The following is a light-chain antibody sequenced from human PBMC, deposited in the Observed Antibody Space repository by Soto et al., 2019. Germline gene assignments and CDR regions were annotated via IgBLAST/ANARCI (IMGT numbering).Light chain of an antibody. CDR2: EVS. J-gene: IGLJ2*01. Sequence: TISCTGTSSDVGIYKYVSWYQQHPGKAPKLLIYEVSYRPSGVSNRFSGSKSGNTASLTISGLQAEDEADYYCTSYTTTKTLAFGGGTKVTVL. CDR3: TSYTTTKTLA. CDR1: SSDVGIYKY. V-gene: IGLV2-14*01.